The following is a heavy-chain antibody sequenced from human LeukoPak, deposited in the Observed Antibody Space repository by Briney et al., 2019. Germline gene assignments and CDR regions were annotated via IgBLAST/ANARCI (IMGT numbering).Heavy chain of an antibody. D-gene: IGHD2-15*01. V-gene: IGHV4-4*07. CDR2: IYATGIT. CDR1: GGSFGSYH. CDR3: ARGVSGGATRFDY. Sequence: SETLSLTCTISGGSFGSYHWNWIRQPAGKGLEWIGRIYATGITLYDPSLNSRVTMSVDTSRNQFSLKLTSLTAADTAVYYCARGVSGGATRFDYWGQGTLVTVSS. J-gene: IGHJ4*02.